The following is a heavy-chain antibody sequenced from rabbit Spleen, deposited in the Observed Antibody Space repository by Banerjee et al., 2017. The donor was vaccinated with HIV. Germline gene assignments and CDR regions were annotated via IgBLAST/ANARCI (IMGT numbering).Heavy chain of an antibody. CDR2: INTATGKP. CDR1: GFSFSDRDV. J-gene: IGHJ2*01. CDR3: ARDLAGAIGWNFYL. V-gene: IGHV1S45*01. D-gene: IGHD4-1*01. Sequence: QEQLKESGGGLGQTGGYLTLTCKASGFSFSDRDVMCWVRQAPGKGLEWIACINTATGKPVYATWAKGRFTISTTSSTTVTLQMTSLTAADTATYFCARDLAGAIGWNFYLWGQGTLVTVS.